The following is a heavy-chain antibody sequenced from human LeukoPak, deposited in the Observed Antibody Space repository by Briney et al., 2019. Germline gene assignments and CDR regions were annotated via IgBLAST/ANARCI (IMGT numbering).Heavy chain of an antibody. J-gene: IGHJ4*02. V-gene: IGHV4-39*01. CDR1: GGSVISSNYY. Sequence: SETLSLTCTVSGGSVISSNYYWGWIRQPPGKGLEWIGRIYNTGSSAYSNPSLRSRVTLSVDTSKNQFSLRLSSVTAADTAVYFCARLTNDLTTFDYWGQGALVTVSS. CDR3: ARLTNDLTTFDY. CDR2: IYNTGSSA. D-gene: IGHD3/OR15-3a*01.